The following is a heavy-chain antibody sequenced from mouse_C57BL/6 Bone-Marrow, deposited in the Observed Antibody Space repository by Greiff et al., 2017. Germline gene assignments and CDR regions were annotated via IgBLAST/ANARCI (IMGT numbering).Heavy chain of an antibody. Sequence: VQVVESGAELVKPGASVKISCKASGYAFSSYWMNWVKQRPGKGLEWIGQIYPGDGDTNYNGKFKGKATLTADKSSSTAYMQLSSLTSEDSAVYFCARSRGGVTYYWGQGTTLTVSS. CDR1: GYAFSSYW. J-gene: IGHJ2*01. CDR2: IYPGDGDT. D-gene: IGHD2-5*01. V-gene: IGHV1-80*01. CDR3: ARSRGGVTYY.